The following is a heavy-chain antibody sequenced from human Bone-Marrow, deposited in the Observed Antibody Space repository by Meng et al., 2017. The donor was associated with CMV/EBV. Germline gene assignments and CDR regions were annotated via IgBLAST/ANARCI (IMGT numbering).Heavy chain of an antibody. J-gene: IGHJ4*02. V-gene: IGHV3-74*01. CDR2: INSDGSST. CDR3: ARVGVGYSYGYDY. CDR1: GFTVSSNY. Sequence: GGSLRLSCAASGFTVSSNYMSWVRQAPGKGLVWVSRINSDGSSTSYADSVKGRFTISRDNAKNTLYLQMNSLRAEDTAVYYCARVGVGYSYGYDYWGQGTLVTVSS. D-gene: IGHD5-18*01.